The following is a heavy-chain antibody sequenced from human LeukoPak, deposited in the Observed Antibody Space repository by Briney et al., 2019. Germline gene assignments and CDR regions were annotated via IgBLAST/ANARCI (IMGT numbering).Heavy chain of an antibody. CDR3: ARGHKSSTMPLNFDY. Sequence: SETLSLTCAVYGGSFSAYYWSWIRQPPGKGLEWIGEINHSGSTNYNPSLKSRVTISVDTSKNQFSLKLSSVTAADTAVYYCARGHKSSTMPLNFDYWGQGTLVTVSS. CDR2: INHSGST. J-gene: IGHJ4*02. CDR1: GGSFSAYY. V-gene: IGHV4-34*01. D-gene: IGHD2-2*01.